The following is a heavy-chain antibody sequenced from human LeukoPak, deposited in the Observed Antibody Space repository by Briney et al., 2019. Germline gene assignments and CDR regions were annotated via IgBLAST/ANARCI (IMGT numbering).Heavy chain of an antibody. D-gene: IGHD1-26*01. CDR2: IYYSGST. V-gene: IGHV4-39*07. CDR3: ARVGFRWELFVPYYFDY. J-gene: IGHJ4*02. CDR1: SGSISTSNYY. Sequence: SETLSLTCTVSSGSISTSNYYWGWIRQPPGKGLEWIGSIYYSGSTYYNPSLKSRVTISVDTSKNQFSLKLSSVTAADTAVYYCARVGFRWELFVPYYFDYWGQGTLVTVSS.